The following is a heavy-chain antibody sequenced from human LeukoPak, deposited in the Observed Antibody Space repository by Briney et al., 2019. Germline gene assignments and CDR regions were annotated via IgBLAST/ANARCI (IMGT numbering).Heavy chain of an antibody. Sequence: PSETLSLTCSVSGDSIIGYYWGWIRQPPGKGLEWIGNIYYTGNTYYNSSLKSRVTISVDTSKNQFSLKLTSVTAADTAVYYCARGVNSGYFDYCGQGTLVTVSS. V-gene: IGHV4-39*07. J-gene: IGHJ4*02. CDR2: IYYTGNT. D-gene: IGHD1-26*01. CDR1: GDSIIGYY. CDR3: ARGVNSGYFDY.